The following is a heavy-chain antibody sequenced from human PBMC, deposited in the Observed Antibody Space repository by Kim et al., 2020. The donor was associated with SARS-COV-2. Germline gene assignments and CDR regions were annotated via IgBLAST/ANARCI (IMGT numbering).Heavy chain of an antibody. CDR1: GFTFSDYY. Sequence: GGSLRLSCAASGFTFSDYYMSWIRQAPGKGLEWVSYISSSGSTIYYADSVKGRFTISRDNAKNSLYLQMNSLRAEDTAVYYCARDSPAMVKEVWFDPWGQGTLVTVSS. D-gene: IGHD5-18*01. CDR3: ARDSPAMVKEVWFDP. CDR2: ISSSGSTI. J-gene: IGHJ5*02. V-gene: IGHV3-11*01.